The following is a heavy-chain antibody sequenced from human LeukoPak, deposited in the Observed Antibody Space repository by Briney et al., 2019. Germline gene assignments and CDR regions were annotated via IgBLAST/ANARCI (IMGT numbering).Heavy chain of an antibody. D-gene: IGHD3-10*01. Sequence: GKSLRISCQGSGYSFTSYWITWVRQMPGKGLEWMGMIAPTESYTNYSPSFQGHVTISVDKSISTAYLQWSSLKASDTAMYFCASGSGTYSPDYWGQGTLVTVSS. CDR1: GYSFTSYW. V-gene: IGHV5-10-1*01. CDR2: IAPTESYT. J-gene: IGHJ4*02. CDR3: ASGSGTYSPDY.